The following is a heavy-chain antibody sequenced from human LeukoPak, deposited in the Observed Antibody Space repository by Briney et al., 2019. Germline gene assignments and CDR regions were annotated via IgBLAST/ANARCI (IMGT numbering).Heavy chain of an antibody. CDR1: GFTFDDYG. Sequence: GGSLRLSCAASGFTFDDYGMSWVRQAPGKGLEWVSGINWNGGSTGYADSVKGRFTISRDNAKNSLYLQMNSLRAEDTAVYYCARDPGSGDNIYYYYYMDVWGKGTTVTVSS. CDR2: INWNGGST. V-gene: IGHV3-20*04. CDR3: ARDPGSGDNIYYYYYMDV. J-gene: IGHJ6*03. D-gene: IGHD2-21*02.